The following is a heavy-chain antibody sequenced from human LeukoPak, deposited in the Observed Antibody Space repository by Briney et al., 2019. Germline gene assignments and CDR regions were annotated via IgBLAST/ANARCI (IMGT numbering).Heavy chain of an antibody. CDR3: ARGYYSYRMDV. CDR2: ISRSSTYT. Sequence: PGGSLRLSCAAAGFTFSDYFMRWIRQAPGSGLEWVSYISRSSTYTIYADSVKGRFTISRDNAKNSLYLQMNSLRAEDTAVYYCARGYYSYRMDVWGQGTTVTVSS. CDR1: GFTFSDYF. V-gene: IGHV3-11*06. J-gene: IGHJ6*02.